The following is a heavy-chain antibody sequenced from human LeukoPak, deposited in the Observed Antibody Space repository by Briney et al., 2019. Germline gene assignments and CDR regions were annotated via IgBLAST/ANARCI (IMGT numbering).Heavy chain of an antibody. J-gene: IGHJ4*03. CDR3: ARDPTISETGYFDF. CDR2: IDHRGDT. CDR1: GGSFSRYY. Sequence: SETLSLTCAVYGGSFSRYYWSWIRQSPGKGLEWIAEIDHRGDTNYNPSVKSRVTISVDTSKNQFSLKVRSLSAADTAVYYCARDPTISETGYFDFWGQGTLVTVSS. D-gene: IGHD1-1*01. V-gene: IGHV4-34*01.